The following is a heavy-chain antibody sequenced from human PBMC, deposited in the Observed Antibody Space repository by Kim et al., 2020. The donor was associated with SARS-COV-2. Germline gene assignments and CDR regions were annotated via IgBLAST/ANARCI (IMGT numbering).Heavy chain of an antibody. Sequence: SVKVSCKASGGTFSSYAISWVRQAPGQGLEWMGGIIPIFGTANYAQKFQGRVTITADESTSTAYMELSSLRSEDTAVYYCARGGYSGYEFRGPGAFDIWGQGTMVTVSS. CDR2: IIPIFGTA. CDR3: ARGGYSGYEFRGPGAFDI. V-gene: IGHV1-69*13. CDR1: GGTFSSYA. J-gene: IGHJ3*02. D-gene: IGHD5-12*01.